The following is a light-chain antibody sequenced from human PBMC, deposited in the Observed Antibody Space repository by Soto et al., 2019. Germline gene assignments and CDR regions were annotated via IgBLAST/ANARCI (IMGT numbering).Light chain of an antibody. J-gene: IGKJ3*01. V-gene: IGKV1-33*01. CDR2: DAS. CDR3: QQYDYLFT. Sequence: DIQMTQSPYSLSASVGDRVTITCQASQDISNYLNWYQQKPGKAPKLLIYDASNLETGVPSRFSGIGSGTDFTFTISSLQPEDIAKYDCQQYDYLFTFGPGTKVDIK. CDR1: QDISNY.